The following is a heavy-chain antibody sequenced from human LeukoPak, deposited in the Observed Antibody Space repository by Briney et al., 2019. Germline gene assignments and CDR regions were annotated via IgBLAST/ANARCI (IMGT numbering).Heavy chain of an antibody. J-gene: IGHJ4*02. Sequence: GGSLRLSCAASGFTFSTHAMTWVRQAPGKGLEWVSGMRGSDTYYADSVKGRFTISRDNSKNTLYLEMNSLRAEDTAVYYCAKEIYYYGTGRYYSANYIDYWGQGTLVSV. V-gene: IGHV3-23*01. CDR2: MRGSDT. CDR3: AKEIYYYGTGRYYSANYIDY. CDR1: GFTFSTHA. D-gene: IGHD3-10*01.